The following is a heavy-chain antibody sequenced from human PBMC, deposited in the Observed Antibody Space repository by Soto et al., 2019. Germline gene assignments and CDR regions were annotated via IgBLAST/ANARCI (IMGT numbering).Heavy chain of an antibody. CDR3: ARIPGRHLEY. J-gene: IGHJ4*02. D-gene: IGHD2-2*01. CDR2: IDYSGTA. V-gene: IGHV4-39*01. Sequence: SETLSLTCTVSSGSISATNVFWGWVRQGPGKGLEWIGNIDYSGTAYFSPSRATPVTFHVDTSKNQFSLTLYSVAAADTAVCSCARIPGRHLEYWGQGILVTVSS. CDR1: SGSISATNVF.